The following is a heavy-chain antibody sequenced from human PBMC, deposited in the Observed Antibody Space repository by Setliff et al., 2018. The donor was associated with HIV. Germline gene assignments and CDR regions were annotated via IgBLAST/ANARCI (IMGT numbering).Heavy chain of an antibody. J-gene: IGHJ3*02. Sequence: PGGSLRLSCAASGFTFSSYSMNWVRQAPGKGLEWVSSISSSSSYIYYADSVKGRFTISRDNAKNSLYLQMNSLRAEDTAVYYCATQRAQGSAFDIWGQGTMVTVSS. CDR3: ATQRAQGSAFDI. CDR1: GFTFSSYS. V-gene: IGHV3-21*04. CDR2: ISSSSSYI. D-gene: IGHD3-10*01.